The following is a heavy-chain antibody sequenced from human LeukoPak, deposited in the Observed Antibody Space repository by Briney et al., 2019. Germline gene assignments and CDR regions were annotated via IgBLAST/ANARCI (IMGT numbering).Heavy chain of an antibody. CDR1: GFTFSSYS. Sequence: GGSLRLSCAATGFTFSSYSMNWVRQAPGRGLEWVSYISSISNSIYYTHSVKGGFTISRDNAKNLLYLQMNSLRDEDTAVYYCARYPSNELRYLEWLLWYFDYWGQGTLVTVSS. CDR2: ISSISNSI. CDR3: ARYPSNELRYLEWLLWYFDY. V-gene: IGHV3-48*02. D-gene: IGHD3-3*01. J-gene: IGHJ4*02.